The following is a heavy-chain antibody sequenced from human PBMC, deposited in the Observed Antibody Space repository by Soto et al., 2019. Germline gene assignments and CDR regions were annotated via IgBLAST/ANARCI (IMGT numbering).Heavy chain of an antibody. D-gene: IGHD3-22*01. Sequence: QVQLVESGGGVVQPGRSLRLSCAASGFTFSSYAMQWVRQAPGKGLEWVAVISYDGSNKYYADSVKGRFTISRDNSKNTLYLQMNNLRVEDAAVYYCARSDYYDEGIDYWGQGTLVTVSS. CDR3: ARSDYYDEGIDY. CDR1: GFTFSSYA. V-gene: IGHV3-30-3*01. CDR2: ISYDGSNK. J-gene: IGHJ4*02.